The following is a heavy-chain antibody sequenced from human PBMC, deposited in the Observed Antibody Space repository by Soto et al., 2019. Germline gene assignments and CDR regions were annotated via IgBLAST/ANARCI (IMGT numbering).Heavy chain of an antibody. CDR1: AYTFTSYD. D-gene: IGHD7-27*01. V-gene: IGHV1-8*01. CDR3: ARGPRNWGVDY. J-gene: IGHJ4*02. CDR2: MNPNNGNT. Sequence: WASVKVSCKAAAYTFTSYDINWVRQATGQDFEWMGWMNPNNGNTAYARKFQGRVTMTRDTSKSTAFMELSSLTSEDTAVYYCARGPRNWGVDYWGQGTLVTVSS.